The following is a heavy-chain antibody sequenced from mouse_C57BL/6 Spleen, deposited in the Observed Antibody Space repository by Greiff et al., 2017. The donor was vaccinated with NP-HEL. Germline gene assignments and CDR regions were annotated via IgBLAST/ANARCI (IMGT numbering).Heavy chain of an antibody. V-gene: IGHV5-17*01. CDR1: GFTFSDYG. J-gene: IGHJ1*03. CDR2: ISSGSSTI. Sequence: DVMLVESGGGLVKPGGSLKLSCAASGFTFSDYGMHWVRQAPEKGLEWVAYISSGSSTIYYADTVKGRFTISRDNAKNTLFLQMTSLRSEDTAMYYCARKITPRGTGYFDVWGTGTTVTVSS. CDR3: ARKITPRGTGYFDV. D-gene: IGHD1-1*01.